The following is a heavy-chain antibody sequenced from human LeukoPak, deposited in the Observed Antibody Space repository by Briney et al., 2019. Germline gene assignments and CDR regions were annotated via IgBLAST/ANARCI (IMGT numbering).Heavy chain of an antibody. CDR3: AEGGSSGPFVGYFQH. CDR2: IIPILGIA. CDR1: GGTFSSYA. D-gene: IGHD6-19*01. V-gene: IGHV1-69*04. J-gene: IGHJ1*01. Sequence: ASVKVSCKASGGTFSSYAISWVRQAPGQGLEWMGRIIPILGIANYAQKFQGRVTITADKSTSTAYMELSSLRSEDTAVYYCAEGGSSGPFVGYFQHWGQGTLVTVSS.